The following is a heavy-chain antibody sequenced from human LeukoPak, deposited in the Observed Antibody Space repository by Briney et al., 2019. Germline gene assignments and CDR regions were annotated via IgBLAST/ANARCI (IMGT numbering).Heavy chain of an antibody. D-gene: IGHD1-26*01. CDR2: IIAYNAHT. V-gene: IGHV1-18*01. CDR1: SYTFANYG. Sequence: ASGKVSCKAASYTFANYGIGWVRHAPGQWLEWMGWIIAYNAHTNYAQRLQGRVTTTTDTSTSTAYMELTSLRSDATAVYYCARARWSGATGDYHSSYGMDVWGQGTTLTVSS. CDR3: ARARWSGATGDYHSSYGMDV. J-gene: IGHJ6*02.